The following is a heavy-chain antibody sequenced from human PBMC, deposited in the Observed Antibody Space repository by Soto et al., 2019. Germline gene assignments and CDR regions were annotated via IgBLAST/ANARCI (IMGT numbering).Heavy chain of an antibody. Sequence: LTCTVSGSSISSGGYYWSWIREHPGKGLEWIGYIYYSGSTYYNPSLKSRVTISVDTSKNQFSLKLSSVTAADTAVYYCARDLLGASYYYYGMDVWGQGTTVTVSS. CDR3: ARDLLGASYYYYGMDV. D-gene: IGHD1-26*01. CDR2: IYYSGST. J-gene: IGHJ6*02. CDR1: GSSISSGGYY. V-gene: IGHV4-31*03.